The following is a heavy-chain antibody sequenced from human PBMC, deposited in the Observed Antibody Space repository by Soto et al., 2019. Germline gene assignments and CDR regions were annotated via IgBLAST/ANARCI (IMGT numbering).Heavy chain of an antibody. CDR2: MKPSTGDS. D-gene: IGHD6-13*01. Sequence: QVQLVQSGAEVKKPGASVKVSCKASGYTFITNDINWVRQASGQGLEWMGWMKPSTGDSGSDPDFQGRITMTRDTATSPDYTDLSTLNFADTDVYWSARGGPAAGFDPWGQGSLVTVSP. V-gene: IGHV1-8*01. J-gene: IGHJ5*02. CDR1: GYTFITND. CDR3: ARGGPAAGFDP.